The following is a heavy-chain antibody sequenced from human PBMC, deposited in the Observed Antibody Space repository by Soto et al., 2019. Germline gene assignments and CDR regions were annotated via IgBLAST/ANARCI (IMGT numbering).Heavy chain of an antibody. CDR1: GGTFSSYA. J-gene: IGHJ6*02. D-gene: IGHD5-12*01. V-gene: IGHV1-69*13. CDR3: ARDAHLRGWLQSDYYYYGMDV. Sequence: SVKVSCKVSGGTFSSYAISWVRQAPGQGLEWMGGIIPIFGTANYAQKFQGRVTITADESTSTAYMELSSLRSEDTAVYYCARDAHLRGWLQSDYYYYGMDVWGQGTTVTVSS. CDR2: IIPIFGTA.